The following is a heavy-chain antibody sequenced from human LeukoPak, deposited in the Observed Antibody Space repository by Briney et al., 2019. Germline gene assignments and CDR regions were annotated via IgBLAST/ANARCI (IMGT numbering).Heavy chain of an antibody. V-gene: IGHV3-23*01. CDR3: AMPDSSTWYGRGFDY. J-gene: IGHJ4*02. D-gene: IGHD6-13*01. CDR2: LSGSGDNT. Sequence: GGSLRLSCAASGFTFSSYAMSWVRQAPGKGLEWVSALSGSGDNTYYANSVKGRFTISRDNSKNTLSLQMDSLKVEDTAVYYCAMPDSSTWYGRGFDYWGQGTLVTVSS. CDR1: GFTFSSYA.